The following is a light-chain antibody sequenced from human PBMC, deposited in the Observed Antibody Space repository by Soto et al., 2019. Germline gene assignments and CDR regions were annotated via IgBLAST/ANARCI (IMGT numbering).Light chain of an antibody. V-gene: IGLV1-44*01. J-gene: IGLJ1*01. Sequence: SVLTQPPSASGTPGQRVTISCSGSSSNIESNTVTWYQQLPGTAPKLVIYSNYDRPSGVPDRFSGSTSGTSASLVIRGLQSEDEADYYCAAWDDIMNGYVFGGGTKGTVL. CDR1: SSNIESNT. CDR3: AAWDDIMNGYV. CDR2: SNY.